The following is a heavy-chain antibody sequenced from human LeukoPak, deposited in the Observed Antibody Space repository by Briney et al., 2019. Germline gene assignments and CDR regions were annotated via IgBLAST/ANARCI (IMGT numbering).Heavy chain of an antibody. CDR3: ARLSLPANYYYYYYMDV. CDR2: IYYSGST. V-gene: IGHV4-59*01. J-gene: IGHJ6*03. D-gene: IGHD1-26*01. CDR1: GGSISSYY. Sequence: PSETLSLTCTVSGGSISSYYWSWIRQPPGKGLEWIGYIYYSGSTNYNPSLKSRVTISVDTSKNQFSLKLSSVTAADTAVYYCARLSLPANYYYYYYMDVWGKGTTVTVSS.